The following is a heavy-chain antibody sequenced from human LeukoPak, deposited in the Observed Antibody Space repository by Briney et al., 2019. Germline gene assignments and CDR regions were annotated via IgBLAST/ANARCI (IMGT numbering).Heavy chain of an antibody. D-gene: IGHD3-16*01. J-gene: IGHJ4*02. CDR3: AKDGAD. CDR1: GFIFSNYV. CDR2: ISKDVRKK. V-gene: IGHV3-30*18. Sequence: GGSLRLSCPASGFIFSNYVTHWVRHAAGKWRGWEAVISKDVRKKYYTDSVKGGLTISRDNSKNTLYLQMNSLRIEDTALYYCAKDGADWGRGTLVTVSS.